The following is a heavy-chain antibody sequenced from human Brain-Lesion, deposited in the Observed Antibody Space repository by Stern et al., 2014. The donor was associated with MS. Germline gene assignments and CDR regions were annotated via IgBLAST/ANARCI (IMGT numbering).Heavy chain of an antibody. V-gene: IGHV4-61*02. CDR2: LHASGAT. Sequence: VQLVESGPGLVKPSQTLSLTCTVSGASISSGTPYWSWIRQPAGGGLEWIGRLHASGATYYNPSLKSRVTISGDTSKNQFSLNLNSVTAADTAVYYCARGHWELLGNNYFDSWGQGTLVTVSS. J-gene: IGHJ4*02. CDR1: GASISSGTPY. CDR3: ARGHWELLGNNYFDS. D-gene: IGHD1-26*01.